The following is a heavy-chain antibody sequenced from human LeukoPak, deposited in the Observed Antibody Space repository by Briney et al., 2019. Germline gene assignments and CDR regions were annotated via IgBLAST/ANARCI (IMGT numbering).Heavy chain of an antibody. J-gene: IGHJ4*02. CDR3: AKLIAVAGTDDY. Sequence: PGGSLRLSCAASGFTFSSYAMSWVRQAPGKGLEWVSAISDSGGSTYYADSVRGRFTISRDNSMNTLYLQVNSLRAEDTAVYFCAKLIAVAGTDDYWGQGTLVTVS. CDR2: ISDSGGST. D-gene: IGHD6-19*01. CDR1: GFTFSSYA. V-gene: IGHV3-23*01.